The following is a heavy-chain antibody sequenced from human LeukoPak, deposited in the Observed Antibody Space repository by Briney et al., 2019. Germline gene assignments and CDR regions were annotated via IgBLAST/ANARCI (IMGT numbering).Heavy chain of an antibody. V-gene: IGHV3-7*01. CDR1: GFTFSEYW. Sequence: GGSLRLSCGASGFTFSEYWMTWVRQAPGRGPEWVANIKGDGSKIYYVDSVKGRFTISRDNDKNSLYLQMNNLRVEDTGVYHCARDGSCYDFWGQGALVTVSS. CDR3: ARDGSCYDF. J-gene: IGHJ4*02. CDR2: IKGDGSKI. D-gene: IGHD2-15*01.